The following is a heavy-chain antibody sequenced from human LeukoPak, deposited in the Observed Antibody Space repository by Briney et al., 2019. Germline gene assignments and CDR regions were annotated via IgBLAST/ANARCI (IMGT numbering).Heavy chain of an antibody. Sequence: ASVKVSCKASGYTFSTYYIHWVRQAPGQGLEWMGIINPSAGSTSYAQKFQGRLTMTRDTSTSTVYMELSSLRSEDTAVYYCARDLGSSYRDSSGYLDYWGQGTLVTVSS. CDR1: GYTFSTYY. CDR3: ARDLGSSYRDSSGYLDY. CDR2: INPSAGST. V-gene: IGHV1-46*01. D-gene: IGHD3-22*01. J-gene: IGHJ4*02.